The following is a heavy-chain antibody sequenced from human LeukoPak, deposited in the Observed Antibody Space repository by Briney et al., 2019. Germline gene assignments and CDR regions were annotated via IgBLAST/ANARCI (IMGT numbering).Heavy chain of an antibody. CDR3: ARHQDDSSGYYYTASFDC. CDR1: GGSISSSSYY. J-gene: IGHJ4*02. CDR2: IYYSGST. D-gene: IGHD3-22*01. V-gene: IGHV4-39*01. Sequence: PSETLSLTCTVSGGSISSSSYYWGWIRQPPGKGLEWIGSIYYSGSTYYNPSLKSRVTISVDTSKNQFSLKLSSVTAADTAVYYCARHQDDSSGYYYTASFDCWGQGTLVTVSS.